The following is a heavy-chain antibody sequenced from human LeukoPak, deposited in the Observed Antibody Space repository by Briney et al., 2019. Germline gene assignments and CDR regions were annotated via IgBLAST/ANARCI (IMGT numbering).Heavy chain of an antibody. V-gene: IGHV5-51*01. CDR3: ARHGSDAEYFQH. Sequence: GESLKISCKASGYSFMNYWIGWVRQMPGKGLEWMGIIYPGDSDSDTRYSPSFQGQVTISADKSISTAYLQWSSLKASDTAMYYCARHGSDAEYFQHWGQGTLVTVSS. J-gene: IGHJ1*01. D-gene: IGHD1-26*01. CDR1: GYSFMNYW. CDR2: IYPGDSDSDT.